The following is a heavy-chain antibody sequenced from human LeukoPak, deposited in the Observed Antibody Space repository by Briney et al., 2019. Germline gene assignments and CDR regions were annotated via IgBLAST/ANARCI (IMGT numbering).Heavy chain of an antibody. CDR2: IRSDGSNK. CDR1: GFTFSNFG. V-gene: IGHV3-30*02. J-gene: IGHJ4*02. D-gene: IGHD3-16*02. Sequence: GGSLRLSRAASGFTFSNFGMYWVRQAPGKGLEWVAFIRSDGSNKYYADSVKGRFTISRDNSKNTLYLQMNSLRAEDTAVYYCAKDNRYDYVWGTYRPNDYWGQGTLVTVSS. CDR3: AKDNRYDYVWGTYRPNDY.